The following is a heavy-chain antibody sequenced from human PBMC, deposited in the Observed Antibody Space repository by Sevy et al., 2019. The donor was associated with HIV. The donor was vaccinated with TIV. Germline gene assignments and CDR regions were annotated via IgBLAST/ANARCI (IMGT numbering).Heavy chain of an antibody. Sequence: LSLTCAASGFTFSSFFMSWVRQAPGKGLEWVANIKQDGSEKYYVDSVKGRFTISRGNARNSVYLQMNSLRAEDTGVYYCARDLTAPYYYYGMDVWGQGTMVTVSS. CDR2: IKQDGSEK. V-gene: IGHV3-7*01. D-gene: IGHD1-20*01. J-gene: IGHJ6*02. CDR3: ARDLTAPYYYYGMDV. CDR1: GFTFSSFF.